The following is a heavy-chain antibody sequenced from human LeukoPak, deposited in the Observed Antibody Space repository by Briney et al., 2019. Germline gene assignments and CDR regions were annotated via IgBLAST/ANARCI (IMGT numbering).Heavy chain of an antibody. Sequence: KTSQTLSLTCAISGDSVSSTSAACNWIRQSPSRGLERLGRTYYRSKRHSAYAASVRGRITFNPDTSTNQFSLQLNSVTPEDTAVYYCARYTSSWFFDSWGLGTLVTVSS. CDR2: TYYRSKRHS. J-gene: IGHJ4*02. V-gene: IGHV6-1*01. CDR3: ARYTSSWFFDS. CDR1: GDSVSSTSAA. D-gene: IGHD6-13*01.